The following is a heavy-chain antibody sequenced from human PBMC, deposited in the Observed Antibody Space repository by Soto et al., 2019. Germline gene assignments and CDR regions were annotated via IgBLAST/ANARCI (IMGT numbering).Heavy chain of an antibody. CDR3: AYRLRYAAYWIDP. J-gene: IGHJ5*02. V-gene: IGHV4-30-4*01. D-gene: IGHD1-1*01. Sequence: KTSETLSLTCTVSGDSISSGNKYWSWIRQAPGKGLEWIGYIFSSGTTYYNPSLKSRLTMSLDTSQNQFSLRLASVTDADSAVYYCAYRLRYAAYWIDPWGQGTLVTVSS. CDR1: GDSISSGNKY. CDR2: IFSSGTT.